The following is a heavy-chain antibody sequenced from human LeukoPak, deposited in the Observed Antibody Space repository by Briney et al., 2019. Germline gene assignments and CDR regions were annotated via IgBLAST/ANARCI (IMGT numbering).Heavy chain of an antibody. D-gene: IGHD2-21*02. CDR1: GFTFSDYY. CDR3: ARDAPFVVVTAIPKFYDY. Sequence: GGSLRISCAASGFTFSDYYMSWIRQAPGKGLEWVSYISSSGSTIYYADSVKGRFTISRDNAKNSLYLQMNSLRAEDTAVYYCARDAPFVVVTAIPKFYDYWGQGTLVTVSS. V-gene: IGHV3-11*01. CDR2: ISSSGSTI. J-gene: IGHJ4*02.